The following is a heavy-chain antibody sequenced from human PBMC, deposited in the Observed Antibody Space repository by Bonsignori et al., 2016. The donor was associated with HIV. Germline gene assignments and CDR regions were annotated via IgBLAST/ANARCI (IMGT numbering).Heavy chain of an antibody. CDR3: ATLGSRWEQQRAFDY. CDR2: FVLEDGEI. V-gene: IGHV1-24*01. Sequence: QVQLVQSGAELKKPGASVKVSCKVSGYTLIELSMQWVRQAPGKRPEWMGGFVLEDGEITYAQKFHGRLTVTEDTSTDTAYMELSSLRSDDTAVYYCATLGSRWEQQRAFDYWGQGNPG. J-gene: IGHJ4*02. CDR1: GYTLIELS. D-gene: IGHD1/OR15-1a*01.